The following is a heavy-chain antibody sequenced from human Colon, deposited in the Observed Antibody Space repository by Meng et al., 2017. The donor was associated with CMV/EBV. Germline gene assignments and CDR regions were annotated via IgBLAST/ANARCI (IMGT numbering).Heavy chain of an antibody. J-gene: IGHJ4*02. D-gene: IGHD6-19*01. CDR1: GGSIRSYY. Sequence: SETLSLTRSVSGGSIRSYYWSWIRQPPGKGLEWIGYIYYSGSTNYNPSLKSRVTISIDTSKNQLSLGLNSVTAADTAVYYCARLGYTSGWDSDWGQGTLVTVSS. V-gene: IGHV4-59*01. CDR3: ARLGYTSGWDSD. CDR2: IYYSGST.